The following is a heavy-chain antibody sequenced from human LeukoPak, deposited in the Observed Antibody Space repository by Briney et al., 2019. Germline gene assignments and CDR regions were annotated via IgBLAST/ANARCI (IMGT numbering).Heavy chain of an antibody. V-gene: IGHV3-23*01. CDR1: GFTFSSYA. Sequence: GGSLRLSCAASGFTFSSYAMSWVRQAPGKGLEWVSAISGSGGSTYYADSVKGRFTISRDNSKNTLYLQMNSLRAEDTAVYYCARSKLPPLDAFDIWGQGTMVTVSS. CDR3: ARSKLPPLDAFDI. CDR2: ISGSGGST. J-gene: IGHJ3*02. D-gene: IGHD2-21*01.